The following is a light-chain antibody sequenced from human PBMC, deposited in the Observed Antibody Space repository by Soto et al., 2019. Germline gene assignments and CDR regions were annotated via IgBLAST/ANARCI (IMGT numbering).Light chain of an antibody. J-gene: IGKJ4*01. CDR1: PSVSTN. Sequence: EIVMTQSPATLSVSPGERATLSCRASPSVSTNLAWYLQKPGQAPRLVIYGASTRATGIPARFSGSGSGTEFTLTISSLQSEDFAVYYCQQYDNWPPLTFGGGTKVEIK. V-gene: IGKV3-15*01. CDR3: QQYDNWPPLT. CDR2: GAS.